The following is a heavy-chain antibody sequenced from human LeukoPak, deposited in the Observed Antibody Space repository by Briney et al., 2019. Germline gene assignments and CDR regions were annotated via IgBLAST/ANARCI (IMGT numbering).Heavy chain of an antibody. CDR2: ISGSGGST. CDR3: AKTIIVALEAFDT. V-gene: IGHV3-23*01. Sequence: GGSLRLSCAASGFTFSSYAMSWVRQAPGKGLEWVSAISGSGGSTYYADSVKGRFTISRDNTKNTLYLQMNSLRAEDTAVYYCAKTIIVALEAFDTWGQGTMVTVSS. CDR1: GFTFSSYA. D-gene: IGHD5-12*01. J-gene: IGHJ3*02.